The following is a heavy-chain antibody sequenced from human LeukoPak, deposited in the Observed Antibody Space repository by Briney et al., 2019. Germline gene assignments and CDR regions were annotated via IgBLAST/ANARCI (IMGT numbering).Heavy chain of an antibody. V-gene: IGHV4-30-2*01. Sequence: SQTLSLTCAVSGGSISSGGYSWSWIRQLPGKGLEWIGYIYHSGSTYYNPSLKSRVTISVDRSKNQFSLKLSSVTAADTAVYYCARGARGAIDYWGQGTLVTVSS. CDR2: IYHSGST. D-gene: IGHD1-26*01. CDR3: ARGARGAIDY. J-gene: IGHJ4*02. CDR1: GGSISSGGYS.